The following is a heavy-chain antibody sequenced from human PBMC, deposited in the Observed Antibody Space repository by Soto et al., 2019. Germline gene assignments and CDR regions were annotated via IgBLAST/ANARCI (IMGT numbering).Heavy chain of an antibody. V-gene: IGHV1-2*02. CDR1: GYTFTGYY. Sequence: ASVKVSCKASGYTFTGYYIHWVRQAPGQGLEWMGSISPHSGGPNYAQRFQGRVTMTRDTSMTTVYMEMSGLSSDDTAVYYCAREEQTGANYYLDYLGQGTLVTVSS. J-gene: IGHJ4*02. D-gene: IGHD7-27*01. CDR3: AREEQTGANYYLDY. CDR2: ISPHSGGP.